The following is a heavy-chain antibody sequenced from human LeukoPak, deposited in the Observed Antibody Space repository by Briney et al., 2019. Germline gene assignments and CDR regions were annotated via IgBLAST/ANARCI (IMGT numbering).Heavy chain of an antibody. Sequence: ASVKVSCKVSGYTLTELSVHWVRQAPGKGLEWMGGFDPEDGETVYAQKFQGRVTMTEDTSTDTAYMELSSLRSEDTAVYYCATASYYDSSGLHLYYFDYWGQGTLVTVSS. CDR3: ATASYYDSSGLHLYYFDY. CDR1: GYTLTELS. V-gene: IGHV1-24*01. J-gene: IGHJ4*02. D-gene: IGHD3-22*01. CDR2: FDPEDGET.